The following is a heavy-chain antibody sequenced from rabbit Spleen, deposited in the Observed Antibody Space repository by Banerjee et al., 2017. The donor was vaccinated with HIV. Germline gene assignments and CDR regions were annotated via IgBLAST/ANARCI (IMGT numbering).Heavy chain of an antibody. V-gene: IGHV1S7*01. CDR1: GFDFTKYY. CDR3: ARAIVPWLGLTRLDL. CDR2: IYAAKGST. J-gene: IGHJ3*01. D-gene: IGHD4-1*01. Sequence: QLVESGGGLVQPGGSLKLSCKASGFDFTKYYITWVRQAPGKGLEWIGIIYAAKGSTDYASWVNGRFTISSDNAQSTVDLKMTSLTAADTATYFCARAIVPWLGLTRLDLWGPGTLVTV.